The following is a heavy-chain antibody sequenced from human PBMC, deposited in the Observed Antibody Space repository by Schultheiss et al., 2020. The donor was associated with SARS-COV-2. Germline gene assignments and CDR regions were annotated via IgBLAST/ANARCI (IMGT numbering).Heavy chain of an antibody. CDR3: ARAHSNGYYVDFDY. CDR1: GFTFSSYG. Sequence: GGSLRLSCAASGFTFSSYGMHWVRQAPGKGLEWVSAISGSGGSTYYADSVKGRFTISRDNAKNSLYLQMNSLRAEDTAVYYCARAHSNGYYVDFDYWGQGTLVTVSS. J-gene: IGHJ4*02. V-gene: IGHV3-23*01. CDR2: ISGSGGST. D-gene: IGHD3-22*01.